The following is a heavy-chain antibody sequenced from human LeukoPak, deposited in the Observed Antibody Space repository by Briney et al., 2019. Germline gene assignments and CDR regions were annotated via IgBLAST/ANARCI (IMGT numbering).Heavy chain of an antibody. D-gene: IGHD3-10*01. J-gene: IGHJ4*02. CDR1: EFTVSFNY. V-gene: IGHV3-74*03. CDR3: ASASVLLWFGELGIYGY. CDR2: LNSYGSST. Sequence: GGSLRLSCAASEFTVSFNYMSWVRQAPGKGLVWVSRLNSYGSSTTYADAVKGRFTISRDNAESSLYLQMSSLEAEDTAVYYCASASVLLWFGELGIYGYRGQGTLVTVSS.